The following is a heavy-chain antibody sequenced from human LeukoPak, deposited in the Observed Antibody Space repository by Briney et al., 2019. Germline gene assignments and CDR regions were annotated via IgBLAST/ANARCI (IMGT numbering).Heavy chain of an antibody. V-gene: IGHV6-1*01. CDR2: TYYRSKWYF. J-gene: IGHJ5*02. CDR3: ARHKWFDP. CDR1: GDSVSSNSVA. Sequence: SQTLSLTCAVSGDSVSSNSVAWNWIRQTPSRGLEWLGRTYYRSKWYFEYAESVRGRLTISTDTPKNQFSLKLSSVTAADTAVYYCARHKWFDPWGQGTLVTVSS.